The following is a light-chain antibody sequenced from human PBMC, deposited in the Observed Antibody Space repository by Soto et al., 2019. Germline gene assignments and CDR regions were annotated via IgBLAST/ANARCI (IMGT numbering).Light chain of an antibody. CDR1: QSISSW. Sequence: DIQMTQSPSTLSASVGDRVTITCRASQSISSWLAWYQQKPGKAPKLLIYKASSLESGVPARFSGSGSGTEFTLTISSLQPDDFATYYCQQYNSYPYTFGQGTRLEIK. J-gene: IGKJ2*01. V-gene: IGKV1-5*03. CDR2: KAS. CDR3: QQYNSYPYT.